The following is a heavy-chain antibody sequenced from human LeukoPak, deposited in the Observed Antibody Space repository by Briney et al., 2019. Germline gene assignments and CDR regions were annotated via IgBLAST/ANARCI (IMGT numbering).Heavy chain of an antibody. D-gene: IGHD2-2*01. Sequence: PSQTLSLTCTVSGGSISSGGYYWSWIRQHPGKGLEWIGYIYYSGSTYYNPSLKSRVTISVDTSKNQFSLKLSSVTAADTAVYYCARLPYCSSTSCRPPHFDYWGQGALVTVSS. J-gene: IGHJ4*02. CDR3: ARLPYCSSTSCRPPHFDY. V-gene: IGHV4-31*03. CDR1: GGSISSGGYY. CDR2: IYYSGST.